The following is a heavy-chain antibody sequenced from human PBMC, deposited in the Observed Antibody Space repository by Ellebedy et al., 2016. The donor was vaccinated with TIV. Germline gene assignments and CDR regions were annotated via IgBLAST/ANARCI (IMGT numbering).Heavy chain of an antibody. V-gene: IGHV1-69*06. D-gene: IGHD3-3*01. CDR1: GGTFSSYA. J-gene: IGHJ5*02. CDR2: IIPIFGTA. CDR3: ARASTIFGVVIIWGWFDP. Sequence: SVKVSXXASGGTFSSYAISWVRQAPGQGLEWMGGIIPIFGTANYAQKFQGRVTITADKSTSTAYMELSSLRSEDTAVYYCARASTIFGVVIIWGWFDPWGQGTLVTVSS.